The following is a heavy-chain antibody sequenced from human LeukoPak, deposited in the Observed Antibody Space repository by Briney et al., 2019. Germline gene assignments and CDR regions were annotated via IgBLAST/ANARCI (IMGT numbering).Heavy chain of an antibody. Sequence: SETLSLTCAVSGGSISSDNWWSWVRQPPGKGLEWIGEIYHSGSINYNPSLKSRVSISVDKSKNQFSLNLNSVTAADTAVYYCASDDPTSGWSFDDWGQGTLVTVSS. CDR1: GGSISSDNW. J-gene: IGHJ4*02. CDR3: ASDDPTSGWSFDD. D-gene: IGHD6-19*01. CDR2: IYHSGSI. V-gene: IGHV4-4*02.